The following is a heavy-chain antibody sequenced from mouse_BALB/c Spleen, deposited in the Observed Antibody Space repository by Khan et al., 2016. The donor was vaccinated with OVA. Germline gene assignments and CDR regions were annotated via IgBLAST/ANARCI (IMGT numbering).Heavy chain of an antibody. J-gene: IGHJ4*01. D-gene: IGHD2-3*01. CDR3: ARDGSRYNYAMDY. Sequence: EVQLVESGPGLVKPSQSLSLTCTVTGYSITSDYAWNWIRQFPGNKLEWMGYISYSGCTNYNPALKSRFSITRDTSKNQFFLQLNSVTTEDTATYYCARDGSRYNYAMDYWGQGTSVTVSS. CDR2: ISYSGCT. V-gene: IGHV3-2*02. CDR1: GYSITSDYA.